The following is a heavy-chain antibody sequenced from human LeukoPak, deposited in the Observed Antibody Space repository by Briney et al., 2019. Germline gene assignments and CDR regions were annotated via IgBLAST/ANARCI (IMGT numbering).Heavy chain of an antibody. CDR3: ARDYYDSSGYALDAFDI. CDR1: GGSFSGYY. CDR2: INHSGST. Sequence: SETLSLTCAVYGGSFSGYYWSWIRKPPGKGLEWMGEINHSGSTNYNPSLKSRVTISVDTSKNQFSLKLSSVTAADTAVYYCARDYYDSSGYALDAFDIWGQGTMVTVSS. V-gene: IGHV4-34*01. D-gene: IGHD3-22*01. J-gene: IGHJ3*02.